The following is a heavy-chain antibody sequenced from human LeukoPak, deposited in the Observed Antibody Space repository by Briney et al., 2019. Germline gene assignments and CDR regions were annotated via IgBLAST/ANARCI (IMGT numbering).Heavy chain of an antibody. Sequence: ASVKVSCKASGYTFTRYGISWVRQAPGQGPEWIGWISTYDGNAYYPQKLQGRVTMTRDTSTSTVYMELRSLRSDDTVVYYCARDRSLSCIGGICPFDYWGQGTLVTVSS. J-gene: IGHJ4*02. CDR2: ISTYDGNA. V-gene: IGHV1-18*01. CDR3: ARDRSLSCIGGICPFDY. CDR1: GYTFTRYG. D-gene: IGHD2-8*02.